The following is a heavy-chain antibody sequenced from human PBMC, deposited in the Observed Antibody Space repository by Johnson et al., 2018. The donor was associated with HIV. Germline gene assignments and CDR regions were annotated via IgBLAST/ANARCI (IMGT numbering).Heavy chain of an antibody. V-gene: IGHV3-30*04. D-gene: IGHD3-16*01. CDR3: ARGSRYTYDNDDVYLLQAFDY. Sequence: QMQLVESGGGVVQPGRSLRLSCAASGFSFSSYAMHWARQAPGKGLEWVAVVSYDGSERYYGDSVKGRFTISRDNSRNTLYLEMNSLRAEDTAVYYCARGSRYTYDNDDVYLLQAFDYWGQGTMVTVSS. J-gene: IGHJ3*01. CDR2: VSYDGSER. CDR1: GFSFSSYA.